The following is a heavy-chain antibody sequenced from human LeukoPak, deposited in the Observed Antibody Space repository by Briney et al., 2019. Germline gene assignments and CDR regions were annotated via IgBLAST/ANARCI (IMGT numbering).Heavy chain of an antibody. CDR3: ARSGGSSWYYYYYYMDV. D-gene: IGHD6-13*01. V-gene: IGHV4-61*01. CDR2: IYYSGST. CDR1: GYSISSGYY. J-gene: IGHJ6*03. Sequence: SETLSLTCTVSGYSISSGYYWSWIRQPPGKGLEWIGYIYYSGSTNYNPSLKSRVTISVDTSKNQFSLKLSSVTAADTAVYYCARSGGSSWYYYYYYMDVWGKGTTVTISS.